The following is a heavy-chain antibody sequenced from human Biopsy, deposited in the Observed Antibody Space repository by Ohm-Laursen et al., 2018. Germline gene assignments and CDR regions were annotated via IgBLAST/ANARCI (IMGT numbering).Heavy chain of an antibody. Sequence: SLRLSCAASGFTLSSYSMNWVRQTPGKGLEWVSTISSSSDNIYYVDSVKGRFTISRDNAKNSLYLQMNSLRAEDMAVYYCARSRGSSGIATIYYYGMDVWGQGTTVTVSS. J-gene: IGHJ6*02. CDR3: ARSRGSSGIATIYYYGMDV. CDR2: ISSSSDNI. V-gene: IGHV3-21*01. CDR1: GFTLSSYS. D-gene: IGHD3-10*01.